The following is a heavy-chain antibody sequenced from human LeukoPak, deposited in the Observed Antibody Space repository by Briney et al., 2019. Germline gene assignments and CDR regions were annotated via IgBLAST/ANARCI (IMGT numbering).Heavy chain of an antibody. D-gene: IGHD2-2*02. V-gene: IGHV3-23*01. J-gene: IGHJ4*02. Sequence: GGSLRLSCAASGFTFSTYAMSWVRQAPGKGLEWVSVISGRGGSTYYADSVKGRFTISRDNSNNTLYLQMSSLRAEDTAVYFCAKKSCSAINCYNFDHWGQGTLVTVSS. CDR2: ISGRGGST. CDR3: AKKSCSAINCYNFDH. CDR1: GFTFSTYA.